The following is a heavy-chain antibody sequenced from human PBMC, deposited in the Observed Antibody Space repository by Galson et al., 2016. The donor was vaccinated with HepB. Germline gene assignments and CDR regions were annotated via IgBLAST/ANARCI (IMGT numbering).Heavy chain of an antibody. CDR3: ARVRGHYGMDV. J-gene: IGHJ6*02. CDR2: IKQDGSEK. CDR1: GFTFSSYW. Sequence: SLRLSCAASGFTFSSYWMSWVRQAPGKGLEWVANIKQDGSEKYYVDSVKGRLTISRDNAKNSLYLQMNSLIVEDTAVYYCARVRGHYGMDVWGQGTTVTVSS. V-gene: IGHV3-7*03.